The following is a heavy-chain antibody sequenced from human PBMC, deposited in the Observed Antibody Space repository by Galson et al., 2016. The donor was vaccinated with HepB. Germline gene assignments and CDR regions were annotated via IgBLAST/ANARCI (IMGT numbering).Heavy chain of an antibody. CDR2: IYYSGST. CDR3: ARDRALYDILTGPEGASNWFDP. J-gene: IGHJ5*02. D-gene: IGHD3-9*01. CDR1: GGSISSGGYY. Sequence: TLSLTCTVSGGSISSGGYYWSWIRQHPGKGLEWIGYIYYSGSTYYNPSLKSRFTKAVDTSKNQFSLKLSSVTAADTAVYYCARDRALYDILTGPEGASNWFDPWGQGTLVTVSS. V-gene: IGHV4-31*03.